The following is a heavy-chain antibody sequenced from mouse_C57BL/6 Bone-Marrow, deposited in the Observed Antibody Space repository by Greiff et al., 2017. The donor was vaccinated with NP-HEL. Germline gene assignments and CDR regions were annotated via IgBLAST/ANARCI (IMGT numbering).Heavy chain of an antibody. CDR3: ARVFITTVVATEEDY. CDR1: GYAFSSSW. J-gene: IGHJ4*01. CDR2: IYPGDGDT. V-gene: IGHV1-82*01. Sequence: VQLQQSGPELVKPGASVKISCKASGYAFSSSWMNWVKQRPGKGLEWIGRIYPGDGDTNYNGKFKGKATLTADKSSSTAYMQLSSLTSEDSAVYFCARVFITTVVATEEDYWGQGTSVTVSS. D-gene: IGHD1-1*01.